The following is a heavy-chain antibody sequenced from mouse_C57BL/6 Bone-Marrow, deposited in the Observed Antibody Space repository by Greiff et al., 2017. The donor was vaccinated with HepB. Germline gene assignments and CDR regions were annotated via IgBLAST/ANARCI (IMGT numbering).Heavy chain of an antibody. J-gene: IGHJ3*01. D-gene: IGHD2-3*01. V-gene: IGHV2-5*01. CDR3: AKKGYESTWFAY. Sequence: VQLVESGPGLVQPSQRLSITCTVSGFSLTSYGVHWVRQSPGKGLEWLGVIWRGGSTDYNAAFMSRLSITKDNSKSQVFFKMNSLQADDTAIYYCAKKGYESTWFAYWGQGTLVTVSA. CDR2: IWRGGST. CDR1: GFSLTSYG.